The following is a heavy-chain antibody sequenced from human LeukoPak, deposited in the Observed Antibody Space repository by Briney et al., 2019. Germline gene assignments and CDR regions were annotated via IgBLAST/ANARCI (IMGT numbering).Heavy chain of an antibody. CDR2: IYYSGGT. Sequence: PSETLSLTCTVSGGSISSYYWSWIRQPPGKGLEWIGYIYYSGGTNYNPSLKSRVTISVDTSKNQFSLKLSSVTAADTAVYYCASRGYSYGDLRYWGQGTLVTVSS. CDR3: ASRGYSYGDLRY. CDR1: GGSISSYY. V-gene: IGHV4-59*01. D-gene: IGHD5-18*01. J-gene: IGHJ4*02.